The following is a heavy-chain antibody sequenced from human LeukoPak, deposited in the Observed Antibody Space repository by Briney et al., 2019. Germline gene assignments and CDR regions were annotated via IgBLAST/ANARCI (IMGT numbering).Heavy chain of an antibody. CDR2: IWTTGST. CDR1: GGSISSHY. CDR3: ARVRAYANFVGNFDL. D-gene: IGHD2-8*01. V-gene: IGHV4-4*07. Sequence: PSETLSLTCTGTGGSISSHYWSWIRHPAGKRLEGLGRIWTTGSTAYNPSYKSRLTMSIDKTKNQFSLILSSMTAADTAVYYCARVRAYANFVGNFDLWGRGALVTVFS. J-gene: IGHJ2*01.